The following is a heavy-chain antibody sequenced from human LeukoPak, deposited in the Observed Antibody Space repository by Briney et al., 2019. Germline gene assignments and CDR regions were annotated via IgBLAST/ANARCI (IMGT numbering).Heavy chain of an antibody. Sequence: PSETLSLTCAVYGGSFSGYYWNWIRQPPGKGLELIGEINHSGSTNYNPSLKSRVTISVDTSKNQFSLKLSSVTAADTAVYYCARGLTTDYSYGYRNYGMDVWGQGTTVTVSS. CDR3: ARGLTTDYSYGYRNYGMDV. J-gene: IGHJ6*02. D-gene: IGHD5-18*01. CDR2: INHSGST. CDR1: GGSFSGYY. V-gene: IGHV4-34*01.